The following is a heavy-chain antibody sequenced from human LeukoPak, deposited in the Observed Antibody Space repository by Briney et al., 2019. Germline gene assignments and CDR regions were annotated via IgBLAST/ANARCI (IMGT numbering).Heavy chain of an antibody. V-gene: IGHV4-30-4*01. CDR1: GGSISSGDKY. Sequence: SQTLSLTCTVSGGSISSGDKYWSWVRPPLGKGLEWIGNVYYSGTTSYNSSLKSRLSMSVDPSKNQFSLKLSSVTAADTAVYYCARDWQLVDWGQGTLVSVSS. D-gene: IGHD1-1*01. CDR2: VYYSGTT. CDR3: ARDWQLVD. J-gene: IGHJ4*02.